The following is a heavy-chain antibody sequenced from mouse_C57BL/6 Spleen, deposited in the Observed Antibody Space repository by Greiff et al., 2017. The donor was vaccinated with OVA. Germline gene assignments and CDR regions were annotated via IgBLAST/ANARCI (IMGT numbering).Heavy chain of an antibody. J-gene: IGHJ1*03. V-gene: IGHV2-2*01. CDR2: IWSGGNT. Sequence: QVQLQQSGPGLVQPSQSLSITCTVSGFSLTSYGVHWVRQSPGKGLEWLGVIWSGGNTDYNAAFIYRLSIHQDHSQRQVFLIMKSLQADDTAIYYWALEGVTTVVATGYFDVWGTGTTVTVAS. D-gene: IGHD1-1*01. CDR1: GFSLTSYG. CDR3: ALEGVTTVVATGYFDV.